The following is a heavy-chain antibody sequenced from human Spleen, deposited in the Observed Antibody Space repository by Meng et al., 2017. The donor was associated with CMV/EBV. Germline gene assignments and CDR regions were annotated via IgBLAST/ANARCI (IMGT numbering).Heavy chain of an antibody. CDR2: IKSKTDGGTT. CDR3: TTDTITIFGVVISEGDY. J-gene: IGHJ4*02. CDR1: GFTFSNAW. D-gene: IGHD3-3*01. V-gene: IGHV3-15*01. Sequence: GGSLRLSCTASGFTFSNAWMSWVRQAPGKGLEWVGRIKSKTDGGTTDYAASVKGRFTISRDDSKNTLYLQMNSLKTEDTAVYYCTTDTITIFGVVISEGDYWGQGTLVTVSS.